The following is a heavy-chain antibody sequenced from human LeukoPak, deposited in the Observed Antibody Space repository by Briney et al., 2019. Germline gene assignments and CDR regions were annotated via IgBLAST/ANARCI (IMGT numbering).Heavy chain of an antibody. CDR1: GGTFSSYA. CDR3: AREVAAAGTGGDNWFDP. CDR2: IIPIFGTA. J-gene: IGHJ5*02. D-gene: IGHD6-13*01. Sequence: ASVKVSCKASGGTFSSYAISWVRQAPGRGLEWMGGIIPIFGTANYAQKFQGRVTITADESTSTAYMELSSLRSEDTAVYYCAREVAAAGTGGDNWFDPWGQGTLVTVSS. V-gene: IGHV1-69*13.